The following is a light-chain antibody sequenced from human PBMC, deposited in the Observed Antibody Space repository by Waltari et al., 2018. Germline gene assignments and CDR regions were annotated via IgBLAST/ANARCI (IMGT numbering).Light chain of an antibody. Sequence: QAVLTQPASLSASPGASVSLTCTLRSGIRVATYRIYWYQQRPGSPPQFLVRYKSDSDNQQGSGVPSRFSGSKDTSANAGVLLISGLQSADEADYYCMISHNSAVVFGGGTKLTVL. V-gene: IGLV5-45*01. J-gene: IGLJ3*02. CDR2: YKSDSDN. CDR1: SGIRVATYR. CDR3: MISHNSAVV.